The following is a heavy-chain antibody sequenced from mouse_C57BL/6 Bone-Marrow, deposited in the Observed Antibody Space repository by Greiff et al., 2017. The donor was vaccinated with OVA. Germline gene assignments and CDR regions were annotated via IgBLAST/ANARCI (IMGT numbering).Heavy chain of an antibody. J-gene: IGHJ2*01. D-gene: IGHD1-1*01. CDR2: IYPRSGNT. Sequence: VQLQQSGAELARPGASVKLSCKASGYTFTSYGISWVKQRTGQGLEWIGEIYPRSGNTYYNEKFKGKATLTADKSSSTAYMELRSLTSEDSAVDFCARKYYGSSLDYWGQGTTLTVSS. V-gene: IGHV1-81*01. CDR1: GYTFTSYG. CDR3: ARKYYGSSLDY.